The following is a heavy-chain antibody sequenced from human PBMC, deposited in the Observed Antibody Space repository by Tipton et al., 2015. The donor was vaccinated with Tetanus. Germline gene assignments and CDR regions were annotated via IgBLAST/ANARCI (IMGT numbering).Heavy chain of an antibody. CDR3: AREADCSGGSCFSGDFDN. D-gene: IGHD2-15*01. J-gene: IGHJ4*02. CDR1: GFIFSSYG. V-gene: IGHV3-33*01. Sequence: SLRLSCAASGFIFSSYGIHWVRQAPGKGLEWLAVSWYDGTDKYYADSVKGRFTTSRDNSKNPLYLQMNSLRAEDTAVYYCAREADCSGGSCFSGDFDNWGQGTQVTVSS. CDR2: SWYDGTDK.